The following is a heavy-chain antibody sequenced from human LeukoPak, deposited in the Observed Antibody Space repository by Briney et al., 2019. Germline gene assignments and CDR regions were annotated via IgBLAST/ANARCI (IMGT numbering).Heavy chain of an antibody. Sequence: SETLSLTCTVSGGSVSSGSYYWSWIRQPPGKGLEWIGYIYYSRSTNYNPSLKSRFTISVDTSKNQFSLKLSSVTAADTAVYYCASGYCSGGSCYNYYYYGMDVWGQGTTVTVSS. D-gene: IGHD2-15*01. V-gene: IGHV4-61*01. J-gene: IGHJ6*02. CDR1: GGSVSSGSYY. CDR3: ASGYCSGGSCYNYYYYGMDV. CDR2: IYYSRST.